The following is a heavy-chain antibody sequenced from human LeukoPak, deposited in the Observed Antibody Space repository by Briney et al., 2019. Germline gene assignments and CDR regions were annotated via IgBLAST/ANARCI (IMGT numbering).Heavy chain of an antibody. D-gene: IGHD2-2*01. J-gene: IGHJ2*01. CDR1: GGSFSGYY. Sequence: PLETLSLTCAVYGGSFSGYYWSWIRQPPGKGLEWIGEINHSGSTNYNPSLKSRVTISVDTSKNQFSLKLSSVTAADTAVYYCARHLKTRNCSSTSCREPNHYWYFDLWGRGTLVTVSS. V-gene: IGHV4-34*01. CDR3: ARHLKTRNCSSTSCREPNHYWYFDL. CDR2: INHSGST.